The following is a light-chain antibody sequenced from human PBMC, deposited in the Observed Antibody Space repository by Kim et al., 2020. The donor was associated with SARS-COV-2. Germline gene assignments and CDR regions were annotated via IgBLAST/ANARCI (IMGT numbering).Light chain of an antibody. CDR1: QSVSSN. CDR3: QQYNSWPQT. Sequence: VSPGERATLSCRASQSVSSNLAWYQQKPGQAPRLLIYGASTRATGVPAMFSGSGSGTEFTLTISSLQSEDFAIYYCQQYNSWPQTFGQGTKVVIK. V-gene: IGKV3-15*01. J-gene: IGKJ1*01. CDR2: GAS.